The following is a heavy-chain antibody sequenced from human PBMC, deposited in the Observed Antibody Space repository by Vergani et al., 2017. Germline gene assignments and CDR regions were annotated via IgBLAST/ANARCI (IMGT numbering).Heavy chain of an antibody. CDR2: ISWDGGST. J-gene: IGHJ6*02. CDR3: AREGGATVPYYYYYGMDV. Sequence: EVQLVESGGVVVQPGGSLRLSCAASGFTFDDYAMHWVRQAPGKGLEWVSLISWDGGSTYYADSVKGRFTISRDNSKNSLYLQMNSLRAEDTALYYCAREGGATVPYYYYYGMDVWGQGTTVTVSS. V-gene: IGHV3-43D*03. D-gene: IGHD4-17*01. CDR1: GFTFDDYA.